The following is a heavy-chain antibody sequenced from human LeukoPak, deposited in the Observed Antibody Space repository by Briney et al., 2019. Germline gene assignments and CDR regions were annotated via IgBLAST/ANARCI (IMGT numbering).Heavy chain of an antibody. D-gene: IGHD6-13*01. CDR1: GFTFSSSG. J-gene: IGHJ4*02. CDR3: AKGGSFRAFDY. Sequence: GGSLILSCEASGFTFSSSGMSWVRQAPGKGLEGVSVISDRGSITPYADSVKGPFTISRDNSKNTLYLQMNSLRADDTALYYCAKGGSFRAFDYWGQGTLVTVSS. CDR2: ISDRGSIT. V-gene: IGHV3-23*01.